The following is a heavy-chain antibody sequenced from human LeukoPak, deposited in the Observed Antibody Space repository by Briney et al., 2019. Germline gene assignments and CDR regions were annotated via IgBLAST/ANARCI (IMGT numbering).Heavy chain of an antibody. CDR3: ARDPLYESGPPVDY. V-gene: IGHV1-2*02. D-gene: IGHD2/OR15-2a*01. Sequence: ASVKVSCNASGYTFTGYYMHWVRQAPGQGLEWMGWINPNSGGTNYAQKFQGRVTMTRDTSISTAYMELSRLRSDDTAVYYCARDPLYESGPPVDYWGQGTLVTVSS. CDR1: GYTFTGYY. CDR2: INPNSGGT. J-gene: IGHJ4*02.